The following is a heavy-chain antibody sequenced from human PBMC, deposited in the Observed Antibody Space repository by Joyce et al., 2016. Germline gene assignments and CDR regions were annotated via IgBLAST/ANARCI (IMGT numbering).Heavy chain of an antibody. V-gene: IGHV1-69*01. CDR1: GGTFSSVT. CDR3: ARDRGIAVRAFDI. D-gene: IGHD6-19*01. CDR2: VIPLLTRA. J-gene: IGHJ3*02. Sequence: QVQLVQSGAEVKKPGSSVKVPCKASGGTFSSVTSSWVRQAPGQGLEGMGGVIPLLTRANYAQKFQGRVTITADGSTSTAYMELSSLTSEDTAMYYCARDRGIAVRAFDIWGRGTMVTVSS.